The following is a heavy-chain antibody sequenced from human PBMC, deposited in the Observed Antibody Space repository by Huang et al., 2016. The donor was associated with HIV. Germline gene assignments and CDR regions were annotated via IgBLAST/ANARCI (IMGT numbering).Heavy chain of an antibody. V-gene: IGHV4-39*01. Sequence: QMRFQESGPGLVKPSGTLSLTCHVSGGSINTGRYYWGWIRQPPGRRLAWVGSPYYPGKMHYDPSLKGRLTMSADTSKNQFSLNLSSVTAADTAIYYCARNHDFWRGHMFAISYFDVWGRGTLVTVAS. J-gene: IGHJ2*01. CDR1: GGSINTGRYY. CDR3: ARNHDFWRGHMFAISYFDV. CDR2: PYYPGKM. D-gene: IGHD3-3*01.